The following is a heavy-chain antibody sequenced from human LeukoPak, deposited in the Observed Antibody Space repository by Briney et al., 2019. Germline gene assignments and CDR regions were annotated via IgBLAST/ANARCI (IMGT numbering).Heavy chain of an antibody. CDR3: ARNAGDYVSGPDY. CDR1: GGSISSYY. J-gene: IGHJ4*02. CDR2: IYYTGTT. Sequence: SETLSLTCTVSGGSISSYYWSWIRQPPGKGLEWIGYIYYTGTTEYSPSLKGRITISVDTSQNQFSLRLSSVTAADTAVYYCARNAGDYVSGPDYWGQGTLVTVSS. V-gene: IGHV4-59*01. D-gene: IGHD4-17*01.